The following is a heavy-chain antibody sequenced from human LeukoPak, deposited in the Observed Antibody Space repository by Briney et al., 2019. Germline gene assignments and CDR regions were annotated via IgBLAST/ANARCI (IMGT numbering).Heavy chain of an antibody. CDR1: GYSFTSYW. D-gene: IGHD3-16*02. Sequence: PAEPLKISWKGSGYSFTSYWIGWVRQMPGKGLEGMGFIYPGDSDTRYSPSFPGQVTISADKSISTAYLQWSSLKASDTAMYYCARHLDYDYVWGSYRRHYFDYWGQGTLVTVSS. CDR3: ARHLDYDYVWGSYRRHYFDY. V-gene: IGHV5-51*01. J-gene: IGHJ4*02. CDR2: IYPGDSDT.